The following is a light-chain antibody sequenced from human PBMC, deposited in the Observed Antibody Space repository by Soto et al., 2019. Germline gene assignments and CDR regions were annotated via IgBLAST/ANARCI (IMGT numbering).Light chain of an antibody. CDR2: GAS. V-gene: IGKV3-20*01. CDR3: QQYVTSPWA. J-gene: IGKJ1*01. Sequence: EIVLTQSPGTLSLSPGERATLSCRASQSVSNSFLVWYQQKPGQAPRLLIYGASNRATGIPDRFSGSGSGTDFTLTISRLEPEDFAVYYCQQYVTSPWAFGQGTKVEIE. CDR1: QSVSNSF.